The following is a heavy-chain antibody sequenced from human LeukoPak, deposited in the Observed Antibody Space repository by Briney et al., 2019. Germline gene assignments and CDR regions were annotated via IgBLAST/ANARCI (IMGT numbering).Heavy chain of an antibody. J-gene: IGHJ3*02. CDR1: GFTFVDYA. CDR2: SSWNRGSI. CDR3: AKDIHYISGSYPAQSAFDI. Sequence: PGRSLRLSCAACGFTFVDYAMHWVRQAPGKGLEGVAGSSWNRGSIGHADSVKGPFTISRDSAKNSLYLQMNSLRAEDTALYYCAKDIHYISGSYPAQSAFDIWGQGTMVTVSS. V-gene: IGHV3-9*01. D-gene: IGHD1-26*01.